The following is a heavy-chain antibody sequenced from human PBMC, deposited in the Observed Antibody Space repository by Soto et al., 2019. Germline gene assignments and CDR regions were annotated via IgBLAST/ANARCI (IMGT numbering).Heavy chain of an antibody. Sequence: EVQLLESGGGLVQPGGSLGLSCGVSGFTFNDFEMNWVRQAPGKGLEWLAYIDGSGTTKKYADSVRGRFTISRDNPNNSLFLQMSSLSSADTAIYYCARGFGRFNYWGQGTLVSVSS. CDR1: GFTFNDFE. J-gene: IGHJ4*02. CDR2: IDGSGTTK. CDR3: ARGFGRFNY. D-gene: IGHD3-10*01. V-gene: IGHV3-48*03.